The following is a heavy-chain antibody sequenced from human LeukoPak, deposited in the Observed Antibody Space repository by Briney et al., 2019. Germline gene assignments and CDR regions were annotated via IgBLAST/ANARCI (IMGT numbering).Heavy chain of an antibody. CDR2: ISGSGPTT. Sequence: GSLRLSCAASGFTFNNYAMSWVRQAPGKGLEWVSVISGSGPTTYYADSVKGRFTISRDNSKNTLFLLMNGLRAEDTAVYYCAKVSSDFWDSYTFDHWGQGTPVTVSS. D-gene: IGHD3-3*01. CDR3: AKVSSDFWDSYTFDH. CDR1: GFTFNNYA. J-gene: IGHJ4*02. V-gene: IGHV3-23*01.